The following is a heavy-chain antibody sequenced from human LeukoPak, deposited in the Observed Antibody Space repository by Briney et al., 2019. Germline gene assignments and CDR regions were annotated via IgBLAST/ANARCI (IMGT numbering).Heavy chain of an antibody. V-gene: IGHV4-30-2*01. Sequence: SETLSLTCTVSGGSISSGGYYWSWIRQPPGKGLEWIGYIYHSGSTYYNPSLKSRVTISVDRSKNQFSLKLSSVTAADTAVYYCARDFAGIATPGPFDHWGQGTLVTVSS. J-gene: IGHJ4*02. CDR1: GGSISSGGYY. CDR3: ARDFAGIATPGPFDH. CDR2: IYHSGST. D-gene: IGHD6-13*01.